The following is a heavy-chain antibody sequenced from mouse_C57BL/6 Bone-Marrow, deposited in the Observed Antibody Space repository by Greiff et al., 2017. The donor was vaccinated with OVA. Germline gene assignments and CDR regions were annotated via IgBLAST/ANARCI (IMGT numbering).Heavy chain of an antibody. CDR2: ISSGGSYT. CDR3: ARNFPIYYYGSSYDWYFDV. Sequence: EVHLVESGGDLVKPGGSLKLSCAASGFTFSSYGMSWVRQTPDKRLEWVATISSGGSYTYYPDSVKGRFTISRDNAKNTLYLQMSSLKSEDTAMYYCARNFPIYYYGSSYDWYFDVWGTGTTVTVSS. J-gene: IGHJ1*03. D-gene: IGHD1-1*01. V-gene: IGHV5-6*01. CDR1: GFTFSSYG.